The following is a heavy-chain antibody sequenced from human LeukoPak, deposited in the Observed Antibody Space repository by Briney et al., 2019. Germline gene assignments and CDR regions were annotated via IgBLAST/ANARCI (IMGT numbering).Heavy chain of an antibody. D-gene: IGHD2-21*01. CDR1: GYTFTKYL. J-gene: IGHJ5*02. CDR2: INPQGDIT. CDR3: ARPSYCVADNCGYWLDP. V-gene: IGHV1-46*01. Sequence: VASVKVSCKTSGYTFTKYLIHWVRQAPGQGLEWMGTINPQGDITNYAQRFRGRITLTEDTSTSTVYMELSSLTSEDTAVYYCARPSYCVADNCGYWLDPWGPGTLVTASS.